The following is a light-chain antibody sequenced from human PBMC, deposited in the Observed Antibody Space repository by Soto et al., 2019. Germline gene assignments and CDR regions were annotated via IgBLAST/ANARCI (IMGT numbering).Light chain of an antibody. V-gene: IGKV1-5*01. CDR3: QPYNGH. Sequence: DMQMTQSPSTLSASVGDRVTITCRASQSINTWLAWYQQKPGKAPKLLIYGASSLESGVPSRFSGSGSGTEFTLTISSMQPDDFATYYCQPYNGHFGQGNK. CDR1: QSINTW. CDR2: GAS. J-gene: IGKJ2*01.